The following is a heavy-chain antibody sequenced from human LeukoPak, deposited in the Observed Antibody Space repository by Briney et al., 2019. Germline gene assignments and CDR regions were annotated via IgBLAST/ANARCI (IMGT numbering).Heavy chain of an antibody. CDR3: AKKGTVAGTGYFDY. D-gene: IGHD6-19*01. Sequence: GGSLRLSCAASGFTFSSYALGWVRQAPWKGLEWVSAISGSGNNTYYADSVKGRFTISRENSKNTLFLKMNSLRAEDTAVYYFAKKGTVAGTGYFDYWGKEPGSPSPQ. J-gene: IGHJ4*01. V-gene: IGHV3-23*01. CDR2: ISGSGNNT. CDR1: GFTFSSYA.